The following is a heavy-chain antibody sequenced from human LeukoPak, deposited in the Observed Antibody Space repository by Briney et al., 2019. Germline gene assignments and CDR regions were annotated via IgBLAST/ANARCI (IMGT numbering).Heavy chain of an antibody. CDR1: GFTFSRYW. CDR2: ISSSGSYP. V-gene: IGHV3-21*06. CDR3: ARDVATISNWFDP. D-gene: IGHD5-24*01. Sequence: PGGSLRLSCEASGFTFSRYWMHWVRQAPGKGLEWVSYISSSGSYPHYADSMKGRFTISRDNAKNSLYLQMNSLRAEDTAVYYCARDVATISNWFDPWGQGTLVTVSS. J-gene: IGHJ5*02.